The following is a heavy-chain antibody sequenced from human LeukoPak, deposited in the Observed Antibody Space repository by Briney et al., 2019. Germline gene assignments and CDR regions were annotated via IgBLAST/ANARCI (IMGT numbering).Heavy chain of an antibody. J-gene: IGHJ5*02. CDR2: IYYSGST. V-gene: IGHV4-39*07. CDR3: ARVLYCSSTSCAIRWFDP. CDR1: GGSISSSSYY. D-gene: IGHD2-2*01. Sequence: SETLSLTCTVSGGSISSSSYYWGWIRQPPGKGLEWIGSIYYSGSTYYNPSLKSRVTISVDTSKNQFSLKLSSVTAADTAVYYCARVLYCSSTSCAIRWFDPWGQGTLVTVSS.